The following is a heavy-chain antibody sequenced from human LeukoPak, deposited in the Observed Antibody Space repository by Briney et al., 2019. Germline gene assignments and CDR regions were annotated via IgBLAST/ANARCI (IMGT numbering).Heavy chain of an antibody. Sequence: PSQTLSLTCTVSGGSISSGGYYWTWIRQFPGKGLEWIGYIYHSGDTHYNPSLKSRVTISVDTSKNQFSLKLNSVTAADAAMYYCARDNPPPRYESSGYPNPFYQYYGVDVWGQGTTVTVSS. CDR1: GGSISSGGYY. CDR3: ARDNPPPRYESSGYPNPFYQYYGVDV. J-gene: IGHJ6*02. CDR2: IYHSGDT. V-gene: IGHV4-31*03. D-gene: IGHD3-22*01.